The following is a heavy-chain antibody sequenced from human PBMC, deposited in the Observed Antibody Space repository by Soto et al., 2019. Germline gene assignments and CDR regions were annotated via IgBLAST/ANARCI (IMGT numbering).Heavy chain of an antibody. CDR1: GFTFSSLW. D-gene: IGHD6-13*01. J-gene: IGHJ6*02. V-gene: IGHV3-74*01. Sequence: VGYLGLSRASFGFTFSSLWMHRVRPAPGKGLVWVSRINSDGSSTSYADSVKGRLTISRDNARNSLYLHLNSLRTDDTAVYYCATDGAAGSVVGVWAQGTTVTVSS. CDR3: ATDGAAGSVVGV. CDR2: INSDGSST.